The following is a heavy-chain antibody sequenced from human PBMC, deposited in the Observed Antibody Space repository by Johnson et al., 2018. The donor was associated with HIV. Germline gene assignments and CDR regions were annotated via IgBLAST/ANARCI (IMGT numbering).Heavy chain of an antibody. CDR3: ARAGSSSDDAFDI. CDR2: IRYEGSNK. V-gene: IGHV3-30*02. Sequence: QVQLVESGGGVVQPGGSLRLSCAASGFTFSSYGMHWVRQAPGKGLEWVAFIRYEGSNKYYADSVKGRFTISRDNSKNTMYLQMNSLRAEDTAVYYCARAGSSSDDAFDIWGQGTMVTVSS. CDR1: GFTFSSYG. J-gene: IGHJ3*02. D-gene: IGHD6-6*01.